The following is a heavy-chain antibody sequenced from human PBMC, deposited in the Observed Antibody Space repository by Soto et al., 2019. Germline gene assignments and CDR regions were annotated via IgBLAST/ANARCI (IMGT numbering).Heavy chain of an antibody. CDR2: IYYSGST. Sequence: QLQLQESGPGLVKPSETLSLTCTVSGGSISSSSYYWGWIRQPPGKGLEWIGSIYYSGSTYYNPSLKSRVTISVDTSKNQFSLKLSSVTAADTAVYYCARGKGRAAAGDYWGQGTLVTVSS. D-gene: IGHD6-13*01. V-gene: IGHV4-39*01. CDR3: ARGKGRAAAGDY. J-gene: IGHJ4*02. CDR1: GGSISSSSYY.